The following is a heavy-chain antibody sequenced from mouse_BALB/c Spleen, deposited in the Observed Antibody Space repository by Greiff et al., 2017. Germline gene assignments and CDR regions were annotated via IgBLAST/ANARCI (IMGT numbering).Heavy chain of an antibody. J-gene: IGHJ4*01. V-gene: IGHV1S34*01. D-gene: IGHD2-1*01. CDR2: ISCYNGAT. CDR3: ARKMNYGTSYAMDY. CDR1: GYSFTGYY. Sequence: LVKTGASVKISCKASGYSFTGYYMHWVKQSHGKSLEWIGYISCYNGATSYNQKFKGKTTFTVDTSSSTAYMQFNSLTSEDSAVYYCARKMNYGTSYAMDYWGQGTSVTVSS.